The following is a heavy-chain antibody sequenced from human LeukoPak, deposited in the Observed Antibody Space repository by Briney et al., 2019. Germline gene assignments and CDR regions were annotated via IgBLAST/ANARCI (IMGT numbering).Heavy chain of an antibody. CDR1: GGSISSYY. CDR3: ARHDVAGFDY. V-gene: IGHV4-39*01. J-gene: IGHJ4*02. D-gene: IGHD6-19*01. CDR2: IYYSGST. Sequence: PSETLSLTCTVSGGSISSYYWGWIRQPPGKGLEWIGSIYYSGSTYYNPSLKSRVTISVDTSKNQFSLKLSSVTAADTAVYYCARHDVAGFDYWGQGTLVTVSS.